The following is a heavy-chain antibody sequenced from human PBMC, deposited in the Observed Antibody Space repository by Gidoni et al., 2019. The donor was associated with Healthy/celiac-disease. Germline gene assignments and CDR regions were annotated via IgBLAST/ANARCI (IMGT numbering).Heavy chain of an antibody. Sequence: QVQLVQSGAEVKKPGSSVKVSCKASGGTFSSYAISWVRQAPGQGLEWMGRIIPILGIANYAQKFQGRVTITADKSTSTAYMELSSLRSEDTAVYYCARDPGDSVVVVGPPYYYMDVWGKGTTVTVSS. CDR2: IIPILGIA. V-gene: IGHV1-69*04. J-gene: IGHJ6*03. CDR1: GGTFSSYA. D-gene: IGHD2-15*01. CDR3: ARDPGDSVVVVGPPYYYMDV.